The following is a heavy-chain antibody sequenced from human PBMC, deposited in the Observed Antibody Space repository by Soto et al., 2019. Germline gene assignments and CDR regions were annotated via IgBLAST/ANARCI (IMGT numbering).Heavy chain of an antibody. Sequence: GASLKISCKGSGYNFAGYWIAWVRPMPGKGLELMGIIYPSDSDTRYKPSFQGQATISADKSISSAYLQWSSLRASDTAMYYCARGGVSTRTFDYWGQGTPVTVSS. CDR2: IYPSDSDT. CDR3: ARGGVSTRTFDY. CDR1: GYNFAGYW. V-gene: IGHV5-51*01. J-gene: IGHJ4*02. D-gene: IGHD3-3*01.